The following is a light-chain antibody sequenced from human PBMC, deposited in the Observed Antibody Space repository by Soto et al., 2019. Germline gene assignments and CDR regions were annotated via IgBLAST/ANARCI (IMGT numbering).Light chain of an antibody. Sequence: QSALTQPASVSGSPGQSITISCTGTSSDVGGYNYVSWYQQHPGKAPKLMIYEVSNRPSGVSNRFSGSKSGNTASLTISGLQAEDEADYYCSSYTSSSTWGFGGGTKLTV. CDR3: SSYTSSSTWG. CDR1: SSDVGGYNY. CDR2: EVS. J-gene: IGLJ3*02. V-gene: IGLV2-14*01.